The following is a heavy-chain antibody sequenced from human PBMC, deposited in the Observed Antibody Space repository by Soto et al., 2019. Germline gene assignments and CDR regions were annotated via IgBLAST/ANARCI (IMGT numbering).Heavy chain of an antibody. J-gene: IGHJ4*02. CDR2: IKQDGSEK. CDR3: ARWVEAAFEY. D-gene: IGHD6-13*01. Sequence: PGGSLRLSCAASGFTLSSYWMSWVRQAPGKGLEWVANIKQDGSEKYYVDSVKGRFTISRDNAKNSLYLQMNSLRAEDTAVYYCARWVEAAFEYWGQGTLVTVSS. V-gene: IGHV3-7*01. CDR1: GFTLSSYW.